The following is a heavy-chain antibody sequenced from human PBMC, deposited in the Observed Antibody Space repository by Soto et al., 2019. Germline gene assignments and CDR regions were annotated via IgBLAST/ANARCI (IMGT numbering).Heavy chain of an antibody. CDR1: GGSISSGGYS. CDR3: ARVRRPAMVFFDY. CDR2: IYHSGST. D-gene: IGHD5-18*01. Sequence: SETLSLTCAVSGGSISSGGYSWSWIRQPPGKGLEWIGYIYHSGSTYYNPSLKSRVTISVDRSKNQFSLKLSSVTAADTAVYYCARVRRPAMVFFDYWGQGTLVTVSS. J-gene: IGHJ4*02. V-gene: IGHV4-30-2*01.